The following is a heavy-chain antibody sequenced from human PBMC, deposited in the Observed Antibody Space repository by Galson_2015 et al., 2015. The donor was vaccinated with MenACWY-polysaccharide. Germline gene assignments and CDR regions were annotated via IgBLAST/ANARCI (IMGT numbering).Heavy chain of an antibody. CDR2: INPSGGST. CDR1: GYTFTNYY. D-gene: IGHD3-10*01. J-gene: IGHJ4*01. CDR3: ARNAASGLDY. Sequence: SVKVSCKASGYTFTNYYIHWVRQAPGQGLEWLGFINPSGGSTSYAQKSQGRVTMTRDTSTGTVYVDLSSLRSEDTAVYYCARNAASGLDYWGHGTLVTVSS. V-gene: IGHV1-46*01.